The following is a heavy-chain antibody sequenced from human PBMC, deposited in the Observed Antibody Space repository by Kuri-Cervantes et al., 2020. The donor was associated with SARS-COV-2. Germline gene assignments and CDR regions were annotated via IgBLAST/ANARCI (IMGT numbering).Heavy chain of an antibody. D-gene: IGHD2/OR15-2a*01. V-gene: IGHV1-46*01. CDR1: GYTFTSYY. J-gene: IGHJ4*02. Sequence: ASVKVSCKASGYTFTSYYMHWVRQAPGQGLEWMGIINPSGGSTSYAQKFQGRVSMTSDASTTTAYMELSSLRSEDTAVYYCARDHTWDWGPGTLVTVSS. CDR2: INPSGGST. CDR3: ARDHTWD.